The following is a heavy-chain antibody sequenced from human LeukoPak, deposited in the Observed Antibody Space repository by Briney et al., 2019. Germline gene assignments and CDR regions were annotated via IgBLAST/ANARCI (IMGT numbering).Heavy chain of an antibody. CDR1: GFRFDIYR. V-gene: IGHV5-51*01. Sequence: GESLKISCKAYGFRFDIYRIGWVRQMPGKGLELMGVIYPGDSDTRYSPSFQRHVTISADKSIDTAYLQWHSLGATDTAIYHCTRPPPHGHYHNYYMDVWGKGTTVTVSS. CDR3: TRPPPHGHYHNYYMDV. CDR2: IYPGDSDT. J-gene: IGHJ6*03.